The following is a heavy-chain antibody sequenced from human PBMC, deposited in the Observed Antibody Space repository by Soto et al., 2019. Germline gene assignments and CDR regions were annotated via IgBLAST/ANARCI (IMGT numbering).Heavy chain of an antibody. Sequence: EVQLVQSGAEVKKPGESLKISCKGSGYSFTSYWIGWVRQMPGKGLEWMGIIYPGDSDTRYSPSFQGQVTISADKSISTAYLQWSSLKASDTAMYYCARLDGVWLLSYYYYYGMDVWGQGTTVTVSS. CDR1: GYSFTSYW. D-gene: IGHD3-22*01. V-gene: IGHV5-51*01. CDR2: IYPGDSDT. J-gene: IGHJ6*02. CDR3: ARLDGVWLLSYYYYYGMDV.